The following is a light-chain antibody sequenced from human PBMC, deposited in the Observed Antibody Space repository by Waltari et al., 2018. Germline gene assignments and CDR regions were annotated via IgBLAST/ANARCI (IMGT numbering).Light chain of an antibody. Sequence: DIQMTQSPSSLSSSVGDRVTITCRASQSISSYLNWYQQKPGKAPKLLIYAASSLQSGVLSRFSGSGSGKDFTLTISSLQPEDFATYYCQQSYSTPGFGPGTKVDIK. V-gene: IGKV1-39*01. CDR1: QSISSY. CDR3: QQSYSTPG. CDR2: AAS. J-gene: IGKJ3*01.